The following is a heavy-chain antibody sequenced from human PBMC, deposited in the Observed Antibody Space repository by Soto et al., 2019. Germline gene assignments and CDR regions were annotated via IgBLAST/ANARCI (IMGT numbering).Heavy chain of an antibody. Sequence: QVQLVQSGAEVKKPGSSVKVSCKASGGTFSNYAISWVRQAPGQGLEWMGGIIPIFGTADYAQKFQGRVTITADEATSTPYMELSSLRSEDTAVYYCAIHRNGKNPYYYYCGMDVWGQGTTVTVSS. CDR1: GGTFSNYA. V-gene: IGHV1-69*12. CDR2: IIPIFGTA. D-gene: IGHD1-1*01. J-gene: IGHJ6*02. CDR3: AIHRNGKNPYYYYCGMDV.